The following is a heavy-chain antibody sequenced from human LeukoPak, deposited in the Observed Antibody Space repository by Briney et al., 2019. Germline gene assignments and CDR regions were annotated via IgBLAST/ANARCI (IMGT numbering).Heavy chain of an antibody. Sequence: GGSLRVSCAASGFSFSNYDMFRVCQTTGKGLEWVSTIGAADDTYYPGSVRGRFTISRESAKDSLYLQMNSLRAGDTAVYYCARGSGSHSDDWGQRTLVTVSS. D-gene: IGHD1-26*01. J-gene: IGHJ4*02. CDR1: GFSFSNYD. CDR3: ARGSGSHSDD. V-gene: IGHV3-13*01. CDR2: IGAADDT.